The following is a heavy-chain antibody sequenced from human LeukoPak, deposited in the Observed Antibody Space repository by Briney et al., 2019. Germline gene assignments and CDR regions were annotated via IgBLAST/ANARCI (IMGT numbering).Heavy chain of an antibody. D-gene: IGHD4-17*01. CDR3: ARAPRVYGDYGFDP. CDR2: THYTGSS. CDR1: GGSISSGGYY. V-gene: IGHV4-31*03. Sequence: SETLSLTCTVSGGSISSGGYYWGWIRQHPGKGLEWIGHTHYTGSSYYNPSLKSRVTISVDPSKNQFSLKFSSVTAADTAVYYCARAPRVYGDYGFDPWGQGTLVTVSS. J-gene: IGHJ5*02.